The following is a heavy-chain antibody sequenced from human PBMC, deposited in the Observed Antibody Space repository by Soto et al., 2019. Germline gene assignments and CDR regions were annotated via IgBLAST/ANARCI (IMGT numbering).Heavy chain of an antibody. D-gene: IGHD3-3*01. CDR1: GFTFSSSW. V-gene: IGHV3-74*01. J-gene: IGHJ4*02. Sequence: PGGSLRLSCAASGFTFSSSWMHWVRQAPGKGLVWVSRVSGGGSSTNYADSVKGRFTISRDNSKNTLYLQMNSLRAEDTAVYYCAGIFGPNDYWGQGTLVTVSS. CDR2: VSGGGSST. CDR3: AGIFGPNDY.